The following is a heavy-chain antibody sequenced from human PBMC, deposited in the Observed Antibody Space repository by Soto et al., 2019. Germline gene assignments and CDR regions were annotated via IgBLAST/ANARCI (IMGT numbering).Heavy chain of an antibody. V-gene: IGHV1-2*04. CDR2: INPNSGGT. CDR1: GYTFTGYY. D-gene: IGHD6-13*01. J-gene: IGHJ6*02. Sequence: ASVKVSCKASGYTFTGYYMHWVRQAPGQGLEWMGWINPNSGGTNYAQKFQGWVTMTRDTSISTAYMELSRLRSDDTAVYYCARERWIAAAGTSYLYYYGMDVWGQGTKVTVSS. CDR3: ARERWIAAAGTSYLYYYGMDV.